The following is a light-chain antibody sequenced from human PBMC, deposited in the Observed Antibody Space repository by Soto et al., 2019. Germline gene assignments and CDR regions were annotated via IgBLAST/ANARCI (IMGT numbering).Light chain of an antibody. J-gene: IGKJ1*01. CDR1: QSVSNNY. Sequence: EIVMTQSPATLSVSPGERATLSFWAIQSVSNNYLAWYQQKPGQAPRLLIYGASNRATGIPDRFSGSGSGTDFTLTISRLEPEDFAVYYCQQYGSSPPWTFGQGTKVDIK. CDR3: QQYGSSPPWT. CDR2: GAS. V-gene: IGKV3-20*01.